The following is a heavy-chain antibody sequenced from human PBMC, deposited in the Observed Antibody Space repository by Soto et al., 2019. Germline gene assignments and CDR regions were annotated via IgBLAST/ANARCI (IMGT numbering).Heavy chain of an antibody. J-gene: IGHJ5*02. CDR3: AREGYFYVSGSYGNWFDP. CDR2: IYHTGGT. D-gene: IGHD3-10*01. V-gene: IGHV4-4*02. CDR1: GGSISSSNW. Sequence: SETLSLTCAVSGGSISSSNWWSWVRQPPGKGLEWIGEIYHTGGTNYNPSLESRVTMSVDKSKNQFSLKLSSVTAADTAVYYCAREGYFYVSGSYGNWFDPWGQGTLVTVSS.